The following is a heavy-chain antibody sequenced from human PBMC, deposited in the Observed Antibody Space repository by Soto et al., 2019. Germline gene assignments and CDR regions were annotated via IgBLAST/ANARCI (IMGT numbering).Heavy chain of an antibody. CDR1: GFTFSSYA. V-gene: IGHV3-23*01. J-gene: IGHJ4*02. D-gene: IGHD4-17*01. CDR3: AHDLVYGDSAADY. Sequence: EVQLLESGGGLVQPGGSLRLSCAASGFTFSSYAMSWVRQAPGKGLEWVSAISGSGGSTYYADSVKGRFTISRDNSKNTLYLQINSLRAEDTAVYYCAHDLVYGDSAADYWGQGTLVTVSS. CDR2: ISGSGGST.